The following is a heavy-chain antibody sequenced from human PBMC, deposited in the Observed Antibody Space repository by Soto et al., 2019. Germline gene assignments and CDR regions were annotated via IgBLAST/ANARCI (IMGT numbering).Heavy chain of an antibody. CDR2: IYYSGST. V-gene: IGHV4-39*01. Sequence: KTSETLSLTCTVSGGSISSSSYYWGWIRQPPGKGLEWIGSIYYSGSTYYNPSLKSRVTISVDTSKNQFSLKLSSVTAADTAVYYCARRSRRSAAGPHAGWFDPWGQGALVTSPQ. J-gene: IGHJ5*02. CDR3: ARRSRRSAAGPHAGWFDP. D-gene: IGHD6-13*01. CDR1: GGSISSSSYY.